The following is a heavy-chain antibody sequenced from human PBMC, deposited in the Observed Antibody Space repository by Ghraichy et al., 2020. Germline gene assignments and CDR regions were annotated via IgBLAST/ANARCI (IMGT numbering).Heavy chain of an antibody. V-gene: IGHV4-39*01. CDR1: GGSMSDSSYH. CDR3: ARHFWGSGWYRWFDF. D-gene: IGHD6-19*01. J-gene: IGHJ5*01. CDR2: IYYGGTT. Sequence: GSLNISCSVSGGSMSDSSYHWGWIRQSPGKGLEWIGSIYYGGTTYYSPSLKSQVTISVDTTKNQFSLRLSSVTAADTAIYYCARHFWGSGWYRWFDFWGQGTLVTVSS.